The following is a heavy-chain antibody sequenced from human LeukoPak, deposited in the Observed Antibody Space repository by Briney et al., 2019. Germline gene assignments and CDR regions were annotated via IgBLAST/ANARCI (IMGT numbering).Heavy chain of an antibody. CDR1: GGSFSGYY. Sequence: PSETLSLTCAVYGGSFSGYYWSWIRQPPGKGLEWIGEINHSGSTNYNPSLKSRVTISVDTSKNQFSLKLSSVTAADTAVYYCARPGVAGTNWFDPWGQGTLVTVSS. D-gene: IGHD6-19*01. CDR2: INHSGST. CDR3: ARPGVAGTNWFDP. J-gene: IGHJ5*02. V-gene: IGHV4-34*01.